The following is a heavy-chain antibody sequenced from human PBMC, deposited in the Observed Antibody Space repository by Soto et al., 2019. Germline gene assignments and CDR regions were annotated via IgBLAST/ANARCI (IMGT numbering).Heavy chain of an antibody. V-gene: IGHV1-69*02. CDR1: GGTFSSYT. D-gene: IGHD6-19*01. CDR3: ARTAVAGRGGTEH. CDR2: IIPILGIA. Sequence: QVQLVQSGAEVKKPGSSVKVSCKASGGTFSSYTISWVRQAPGQGLEWMGRIIPILGIANYAQKFQGRVTITADKSTSTAYMELSRLRSEDTDVYYCARTAVAGRGGTEHWGQGTLVTVSS. J-gene: IGHJ1*01.